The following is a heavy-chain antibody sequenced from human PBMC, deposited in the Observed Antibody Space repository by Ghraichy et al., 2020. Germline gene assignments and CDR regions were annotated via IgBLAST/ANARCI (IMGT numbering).Heavy chain of an antibody. CDR2: ISASGGNT. J-gene: IGHJ6*02. CDR3: AKPLLNRALGGWARGLDV. D-gene: IGHD5-12*01. Sequence: GGSLRLSCAASGLSFSTFSACAMIWVRRAPGKGLEWVSAISASGGNTHYADSVKGRFTISRDNSNNMLFLQLNTLRAEDTAVYYCAKPLLNRALGGWARGLDVWGQGTTVTVSS. V-gene: IGHV3-23*01. CDR1: GLSFSTFSACA.